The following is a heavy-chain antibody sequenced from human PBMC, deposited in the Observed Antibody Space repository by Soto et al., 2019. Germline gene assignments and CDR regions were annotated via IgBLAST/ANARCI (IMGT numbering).Heavy chain of an antibody. V-gene: IGHV3-30-3*01. J-gene: IGHJ4*02. Sequence: QVQLVESGGGVVQPGRSLRLSCAASGFTFTSYVMHWVRQAPGKGLEWVAVMSYDGSNEYYADSVKGRFTIFRDNPKNTLYLQMNSLKTEDTAVYYCARQTSEAYFDYWGQGTLVTVSS. CDR3: ARQTSEAYFDY. CDR2: MSYDGSNE. CDR1: GFTFTSYV.